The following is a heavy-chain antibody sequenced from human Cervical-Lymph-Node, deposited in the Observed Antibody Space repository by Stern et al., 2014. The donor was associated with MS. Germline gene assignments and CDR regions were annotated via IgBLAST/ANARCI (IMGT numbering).Heavy chain of an antibody. V-gene: IGHV3-30*01. J-gene: IGHJ4*02. D-gene: IGHD5-12*01. CDR1: GFTFSYHA. CDR3: ARGGAVATSDYYFDY. CDR2: ISYDGSEK. Sequence: VQLEESGGGVVQPGRSLRLSCAASGFTFSYHAMHWVRQAPGKGLEGVAVISYDGSEKNDAASVKGRFPISTDNSRNTLYLQMNSLRVDDTAVYYCARGGAVATSDYYFDYWGQGILVTVSS.